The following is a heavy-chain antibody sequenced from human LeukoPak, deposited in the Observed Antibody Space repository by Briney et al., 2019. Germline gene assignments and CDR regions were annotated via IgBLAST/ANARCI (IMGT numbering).Heavy chain of an antibody. CDR3: AKVYGSGSYYDY. CDR1: GFTFSSYA. V-gene: IGHV3-23*01. J-gene: IGHJ4*02. Sequence: PGGSLRLSCAASGFTFSSYAMSWVRQAPGKGLEWVSAISGSGGSTYYADSVKGRFTISRDNSKNTLYLQMNSLRAEGTAVYYCAKVYGSGSYYDYWGQGTLVTVSS. D-gene: IGHD3-10*01. CDR2: ISGSGGST.